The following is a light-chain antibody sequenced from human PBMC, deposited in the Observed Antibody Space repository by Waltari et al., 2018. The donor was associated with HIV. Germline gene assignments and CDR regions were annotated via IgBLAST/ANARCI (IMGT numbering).Light chain of an antibody. V-gene: IGKV4-1*01. CDR2: WAS. Sequence: DIVLTKSPESLAVSLGERATINCKSSQSVLYSSNNKNYLAWYQQKPGQPPKLLIYWASTRESGVPDRFSGSGSGTDFTLTISSLQTEDVAVYYCQQYYSNSYTFGQGTKLEIK. CDR3: QQYYSNSYT. J-gene: IGKJ2*01. CDR1: QSVLYSSNNKNY.